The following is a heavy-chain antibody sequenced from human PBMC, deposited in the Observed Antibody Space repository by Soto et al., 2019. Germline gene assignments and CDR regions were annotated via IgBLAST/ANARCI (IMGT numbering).Heavy chain of an antibody. CDR1: GCSISSSSYY. V-gene: IGHV4-39*01. CDR3: ARIYSGYGDFDY. J-gene: IGHJ4*02. Sequence: PSDTLSLTCTVSGCSISSSSYYWSWIRQPPGKGLEWIGSIYYSGSTYYNPSLKSRVTISVDTSKNQFSLKLSSVTAADTAVYYCARIYSGYGDFDYWGQGTLVTVSS. CDR2: IYYSGST. D-gene: IGHD5-12*01.